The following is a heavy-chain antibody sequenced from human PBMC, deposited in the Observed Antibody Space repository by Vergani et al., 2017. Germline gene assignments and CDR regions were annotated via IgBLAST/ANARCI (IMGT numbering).Heavy chain of an antibody. J-gene: IGHJ6*02. Sequence: QEQLLQSGGGVVQPGGSLRLSCIGSGYTFGHFDMHWVRQAPGKGLACVAFIRYDGSNPQYIDSVKGRFTISRDNSKDTLFLQMNGLRPEDTGTYFCAKKGGNLYYYGADVWGQGTTITVSS. CDR1: GYTFGHFD. V-gene: IGHV3-30*02. CDR2: IRYDGSNP. CDR3: AKKGGNLYYYGADV. D-gene: IGHD1-26*01.